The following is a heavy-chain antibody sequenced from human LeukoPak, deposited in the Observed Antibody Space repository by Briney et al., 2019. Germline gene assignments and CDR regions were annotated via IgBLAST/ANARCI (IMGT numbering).Heavy chain of an antibody. CDR1: GGSISSGGYY. CDR2: IYYSGST. J-gene: IGHJ4*02. Sequence: SETLSLTCTVSGGSISSGGYYWSWIRQHPGKGLEWIGYIYYSGSTYYNPSLKSRVTISVDTSKNQFSLKLSSVTAADTAVYYCAGDSAAAGTGSFDYWGQGTLVTVSS. CDR3: AGDSAAAGTGSFDY. D-gene: IGHD6-13*01. V-gene: IGHV4-31*03.